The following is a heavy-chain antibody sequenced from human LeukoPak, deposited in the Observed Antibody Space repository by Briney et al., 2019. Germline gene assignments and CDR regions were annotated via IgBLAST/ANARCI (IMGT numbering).Heavy chain of an antibody. V-gene: IGHV1-46*01. CDR3: ARGNPSGDGSGSAPRYFQH. J-gene: IGHJ1*01. CDR1: GYTFTSYY. CDR2: INPGGGST. Sequence: GASVKVSCKASGYTFTSYYMHWVRQAPGQGLEWMGIINPGGGSTSYAQKFQGRVTMTRDASTNTVYMELSSLRSEDTAVYYCARGNPSGDGSGSAPRYFQHWGQGTLVTVSS. D-gene: IGHD3-10*01.